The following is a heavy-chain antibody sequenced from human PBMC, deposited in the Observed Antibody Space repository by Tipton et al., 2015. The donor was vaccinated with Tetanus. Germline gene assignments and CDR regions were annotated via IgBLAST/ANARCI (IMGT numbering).Heavy chain of an antibody. D-gene: IGHD3-10*01. CDR3: GTLVRGVLLTRVIEC. J-gene: IGHJ4*02. V-gene: IGHV3-11*01. Sequence: SLRLSCAASGFSFSDSFMAWIRQPPGKGLEWVSYISGTSRTKYIADGLQGRMTTSRDNAENSLYLQMDSLTVEDTAVYYCGTLVRGVLLTRVIECWGQGTVVTVSS. CDR1: GFSFSDSF. CDR2: ISGTSRTK.